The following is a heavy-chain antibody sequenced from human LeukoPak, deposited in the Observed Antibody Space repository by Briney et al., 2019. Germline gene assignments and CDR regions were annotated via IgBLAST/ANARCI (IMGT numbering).Heavy chain of an antibody. CDR1: GFTFSDYG. J-gene: IGHJ4*02. D-gene: IGHD5-24*01. Sequence: GGSLRLSCAASGFTFSDYGMHWVRQAPGKGLEWVAFIRFDGGNKYYVDSVKGRFTISRDNYKNTLYLQMNSLRAEGTAVYYCAKDKRRWLQLVDYWGQGTLVTVSS. V-gene: IGHV3-30*02. CDR2: IRFDGGNK. CDR3: AKDKRRWLQLVDY.